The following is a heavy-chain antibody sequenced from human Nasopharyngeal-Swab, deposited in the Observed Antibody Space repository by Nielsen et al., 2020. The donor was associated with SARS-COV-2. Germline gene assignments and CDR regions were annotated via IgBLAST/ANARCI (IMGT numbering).Heavy chain of an antibody. Sequence: EGSLRLSCAASGFTFSSYWMHWVRQAPGKGLVWVSRINSDGSSTGYADTVKGRFTISRDNAKKTLFLQMNSLRGEDTAVYYCARDLGSRAAYWGQGTLVTVSS. CDR3: ARDLGSRAAY. D-gene: IGHD6-13*01. J-gene: IGHJ4*02. CDR1: GFTFSSYW. V-gene: IGHV3-74*01. CDR2: INSDGSST.